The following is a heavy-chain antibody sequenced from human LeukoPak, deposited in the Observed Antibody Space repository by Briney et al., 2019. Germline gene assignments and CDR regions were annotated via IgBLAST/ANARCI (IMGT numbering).Heavy chain of an antibody. CDR3: ARVPSSGRYDY. V-gene: IGHV3-21*01. J-gene: IGHJ4*02. CDR1: GFTFSSYS. CDR2: ISSSSSYI. Sequence: GGSLRLSCAASGFTFSSYSMNWVRQAPGEGLEWVSSISSSSSYIYYADSVKGRFTISRDNAKNSLYLQMNSLRAEDTAVYYCARVPSSGRYDYWGQGTLVTVSS. D-gene: IGHD6-19*01.